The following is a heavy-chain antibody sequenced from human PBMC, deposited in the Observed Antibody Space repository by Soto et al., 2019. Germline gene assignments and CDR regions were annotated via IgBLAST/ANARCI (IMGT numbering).Heavy chain of an antibody. J-gene: IGHJ4*02. D-gene: IGHD2-15*01. CDR3: ARHGGYCSCGSCYWGY. CDR1: GGSISSSSYY. Sequence: QLQLQESGPGLVKPSETLSLTCTVSGGSISSSSYYWGWIRQPPGKGLEWIGSIYYSGSTYYNPSLKSRVTISVDTAKSPFSLELSSVTGASTAVYYCARHGGYCSCGSCYWGYWGQGTLVTVSS. CDR2: IYYSGST. V-gene: IGHV4-39*01.